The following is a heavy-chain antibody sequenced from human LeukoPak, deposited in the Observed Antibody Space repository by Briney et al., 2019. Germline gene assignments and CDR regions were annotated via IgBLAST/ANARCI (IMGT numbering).Heavy chain of an antibody. D-gene: IGHD4-17*01. J-gene: IGHJ4*02. V-gene: IGHV3-53*05. CDR1: GFTVRSSY. CDR2: IYSGGSP. CDR3: AKEIWPTVTTPGWTYFDY. Sequence: GGSLRLSCAASGFTVRSSYVSWVRQAPGKGLEWVSVIYSGGSPDYADSAKGRFTISSDNSKNTLYLQMNSLRAEDTAVYYCAKEIWPTVTTPGWTYFDYWGQGALVTVSS.